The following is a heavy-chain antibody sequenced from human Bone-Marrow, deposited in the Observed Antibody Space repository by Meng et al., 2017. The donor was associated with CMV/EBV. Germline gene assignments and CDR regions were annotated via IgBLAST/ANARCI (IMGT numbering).Heavy chain of an antibody. CDR2: ISSSSSYI. CDR3: AREDSQLLRDTIFGVVIDYYYYYGMDV. Sequence: GGSLRLSCAASGFTFSSYSMNWVRQAPWKGLEWVSSISSSSSYIDYADSVKGRFTISRDNAKNSLYLQMNSLRAEDTAVYYCAREDSQLLRDTIFGVVIDYYYYYGMDVWGQGTTVTVSS. D-gene: IGHD3-3*01. CDR1: GFTFSSYS. V-gene: IGHV3-21*01. J-gene: IGHJ6*02.